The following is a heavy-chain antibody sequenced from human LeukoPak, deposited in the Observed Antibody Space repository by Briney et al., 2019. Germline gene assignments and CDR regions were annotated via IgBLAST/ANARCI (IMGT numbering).Heavy chain of an antibody. Sequence: SETLSLTCTVSGGSISSYYWSWIRQPPGKGLEWIGYIYYSGSTNYNPSLKSRVTISVDTSKNQFSLKLSSVTAADTAVYYCARVERYSRGRGGFDVWGRGTLVTVSS. CDR3: ARVERYSRGRGGFDV. J-gene: IGHJ4*02. CDR1: GGSISSYY. V-gene: IGHV4-59*08. CDR2: IYYSGST. D-gene: IGHD6-19*01.